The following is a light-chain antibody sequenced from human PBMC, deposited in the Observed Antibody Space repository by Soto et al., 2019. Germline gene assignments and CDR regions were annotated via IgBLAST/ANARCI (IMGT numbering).Light chain of an antibody. CDR2: GVN. CDR3: SSYAGTNNYV. J-gene: IGLJ1*01. CDR1: SSDVGAYDY. V-gene: IGLV2-8*01. Sequence: QSVLTQPPSASGSPGQSVTISCTGTSSDVGAYDYVSWHQQHPGKAPKVIIYGVNKRPSGVPDRFSGSKSGNTASLTVSGLQAEDEADYYCSSYAGTNNYVFGIGTRSPS.